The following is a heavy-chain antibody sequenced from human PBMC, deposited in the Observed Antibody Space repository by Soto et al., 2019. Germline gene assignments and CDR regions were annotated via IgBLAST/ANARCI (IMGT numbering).Heavy chain of an antibody. V-gene: IGHV3-7*01. CDR3: ARLGLGYCSGGSCLQALYYFDY. J-gene: IGHJ4*02. CDR2: IKQDGSEK. Sequence: EVQLVESGGGLVQPGGSLRLSCAASGFTFSSYWMSWVRQAPGKGLEWVANIKQDGSEKYYVDSVKGRFTISRDNTKNSLYLKMNSLRAEDTAVYYCARLGLGYCSGGSCLQALYYFDYWGQGTLVTVSS. CDR1: GFTFSSYW. D-gene: IGHD2-15*01.